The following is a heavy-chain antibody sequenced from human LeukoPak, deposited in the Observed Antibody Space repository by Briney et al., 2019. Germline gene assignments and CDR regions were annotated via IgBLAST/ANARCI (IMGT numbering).Heavy chain of an antibody. CDR3: ARDGSYYRDWFDP. J-gene: IGHJ5*02. V-gene: IGHV4-39*07. CDR2: IHYSGST. Sequence: SETLSLTCTVSGGSISSTTYYWGWIRQPPGKGLEWIGSIHYSGSTYYNPSLKSRVTISVDTSENQFSLKLNSVTAADTAVYYCARDGSYYRDWFDPWGQGTLVTVS. D-gene: IGHD1-26*01. CDR1: GGSISSTTYY.